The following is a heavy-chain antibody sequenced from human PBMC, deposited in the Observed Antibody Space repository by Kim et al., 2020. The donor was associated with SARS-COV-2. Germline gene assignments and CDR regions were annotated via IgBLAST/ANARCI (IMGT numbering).Heavy chain of an antibody. V-gene: IGHV1-69*13. CDR1: GDSFSNFA. Sequence: SVKVSCRTSGDSFSNFALSWVRQAPGEGLEWMGGIIPIFHTPKYPQKFQGRVTITADASTSTAYLELSSLRSDDTAIYFCATAPTMLRRPYDLDSWGQG. CDR3: ATAPTMLRRPYDLDS. J-gene: IGHJ4*02. CDR2: IIPIFHTP. D-gene: IGHD3-10*01.